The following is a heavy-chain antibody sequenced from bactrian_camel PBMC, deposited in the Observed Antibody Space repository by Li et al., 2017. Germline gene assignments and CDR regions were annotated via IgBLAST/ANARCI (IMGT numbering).Heavy chain of an antibody. V-gene: IGHV3-2*01. D-gene: IGHD6*01. CDR1: GSHYTDYY. CDR2: FRTGDEYPTYQP. J-gene: IGHJ4*01. Sequence: HVQLVESGGGLVQPGGSLELSCLASGSHYTDYYVTWVRQRPGKGVEWVSSFRTGDEYPTYQPYYAESVKGRFTIVTNDAKNILYLQLGSLKPEDTAVYYCAADASYGGSWSTTDWGQGTQVTVS. CDR3: AADASYGGSWSTTD.